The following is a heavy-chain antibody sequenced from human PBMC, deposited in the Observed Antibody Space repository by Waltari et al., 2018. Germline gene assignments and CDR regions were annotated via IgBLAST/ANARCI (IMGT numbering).Heavy chain of an antibody. CDR1: GFTFSSYW. CDR3: ARTQWDSTSRRAFDI. V-gene: IGHV3-7*01. D-gene: IGHD1-26*01. J-gene: IGHJ3*02. Sequence: EVQLVASGGDVVQPGGSLRLSCAASGFTFSSYWMCWVRQAPGKGLEWVANIKEDGSEKYYVDSVKGRFTISRDNAKNSLYLQMNSLRAEDSAVYYCARTQWDSTSRRAFDIWGQGTVVTVSS. CDR2: IKEDGSEK.